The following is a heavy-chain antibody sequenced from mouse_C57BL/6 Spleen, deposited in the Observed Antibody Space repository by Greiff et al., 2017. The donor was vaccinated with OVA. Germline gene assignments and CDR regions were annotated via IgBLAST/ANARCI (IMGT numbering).Heavy chain of an antibody. V-gene: IGHV1-76*01. D-gene: IGHD2-2*01. CDR2: IYPGSGNT. J-gene: IGHJ2*01. Sequence: QVQLKQSGAELVRPGASVKLSCKASGYTFTDYYINWVKQRPGQGLEWIARIYPGSGNTYYNEKFKGKATLTAEKSSSTAYMQLSSLTSEDSAVYFCARDYGYGSDYWGQGTTLTVSS. CDR3: ARDYGYGSDY. CDR1: GYTFTDYY.